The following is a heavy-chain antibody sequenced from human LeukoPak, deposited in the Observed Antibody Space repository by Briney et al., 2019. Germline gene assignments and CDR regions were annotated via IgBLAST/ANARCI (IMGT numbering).Heavy chain of an antibody. V-gene: IGHV3-23*01. CDR1: GFTFSSCA. CDR2: ISSSGGST. CDR3: ARDQFPNYYDSSGYDYYGMDV. D-gene: IGHD3-22*01. J-gene: IGHJ6*02. Sequence: HSGGSLRLSCAASGFTFSSCAMSWVRQAPGKGLEWVSVISSSGGSTYYADSVKGRFTISRDNAKNSLYLQMNSLRDEDTAVYYCARDQFPNYYDSSGYDYYGMDVWGQGTTVTVSS.